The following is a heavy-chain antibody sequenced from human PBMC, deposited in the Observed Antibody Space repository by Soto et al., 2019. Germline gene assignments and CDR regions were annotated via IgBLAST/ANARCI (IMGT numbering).Heavy chain of an antibody. D-gene: IGHD3-22*01. V-gene: IGHV1-69*13. Sequence: SVKVSCKASGGTFSSYAISWVRQAPGQGLEWMGGIIPIFGTANYAQKFQGRVTITADESTSTAYMGLSSLRSEDTAVYYCARDFYYDSSGYYYHVYWGQGTLVTVSS. CDR2: IIPIFGTA. CDR1: GGTFSSYA. CDR3: ARDFYYDSSGYYYHVY. J-gene: IGHJ4*02.